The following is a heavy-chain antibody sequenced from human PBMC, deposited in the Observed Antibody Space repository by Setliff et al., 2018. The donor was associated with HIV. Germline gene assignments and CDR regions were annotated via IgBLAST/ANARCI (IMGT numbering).Heavy chain of an antibody. V-gene: IGHV4-39*02. CDR2: IYYTGFA. D-gene: IGHD1-1*01. J-gene: IGHJ4*02. CDR1: GDSISSGSYF. CDR3: AREGRGDPAVATTRIDY. Sequence: NPSETLSLTCNVSGDSISSGSYFWGWIRQTPGKGLEWIGNIYYTGFAYYNPSLKSRVTISLDTSKTHFYLNLTSVTDADTAVYFCAREGRGDPAVATTRIDYWGQGKLVTVSS.